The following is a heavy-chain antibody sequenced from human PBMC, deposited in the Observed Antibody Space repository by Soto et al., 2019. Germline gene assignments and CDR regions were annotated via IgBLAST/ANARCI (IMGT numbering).Heavy chain of an antibody. V-gene: IGHV3-43*02. J-gene: IGHJ6*02. CDR1: GFTFDDYA. Sequence: GGSLRLSCAASGFTFDDYAMHWVRQAPGKGLEWVSLISGDGGSTYYADSVKGRFTISRDNRKNSLYLQMNSLRTEDTALYYCAKDIAIAARPGYYYGMDVWGQGTTVTVSS. D-gene: IGHD6-6*01. CDR3: AKDIAIAARPGYYYGMDV. CDR2: ISGDGGST.